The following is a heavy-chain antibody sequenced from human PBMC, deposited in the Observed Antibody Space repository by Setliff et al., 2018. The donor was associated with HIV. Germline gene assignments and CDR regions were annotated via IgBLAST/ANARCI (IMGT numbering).Heavy chain of an antibody. CDR1: GVTFSSYA. CDR3: ATFPITIFGVVGVRDV. J-gene: IGHJ6*02. D-gene: IGHD3-3*01. CDR2: ISSSGGNT. Sequence: SLKISCAASGVTFSSYAMSWVRQAPGKGLEWVSVISSSGGNTHYADSVKGRFTISRDNSKNTLYLQMNSLRAEDTAVYYCATFPITIFGVVGVRDVWGQGTTVTVSS. V-gene: IGHV3-23*01.